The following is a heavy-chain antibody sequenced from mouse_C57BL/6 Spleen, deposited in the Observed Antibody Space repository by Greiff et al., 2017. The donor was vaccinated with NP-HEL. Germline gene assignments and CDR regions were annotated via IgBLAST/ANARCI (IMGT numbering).Heavy chain of an antibody. J-gene: IGHJ2*01. D-gene: IGHD2-1*01. CDR3: ARSGRNYGDY. CDR1: GYAFSSSW. V-gene: IGHV1-82*01. Sequence: QVQLQQSGPELVKPGASVKISCKASGYAFSSSWMNWVKQRPGKGLEWIGRIYPGDGDTNYNGKFKGKATLTADKSSSTAYMQLSSLTSEDSAVYFCARSGRNYGDYWGQGTTLTVSS. CDR2: IYPGDGDT.